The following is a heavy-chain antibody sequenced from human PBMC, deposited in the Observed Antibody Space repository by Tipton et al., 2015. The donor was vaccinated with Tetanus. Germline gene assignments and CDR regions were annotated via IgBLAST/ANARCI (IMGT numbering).Heavy chain of an antibody. D-gene: IGHD3-3*01. CDR2: INPKSGGT. J-gene: IGHJ4*02. V-gene: IGHV1-2*02. CDR1: GYTFTGYY. CDR3: ARANYDFPKKGPFDS. Sequence: QSGPEVKKPGASVKVSCKASGYTFTGYYMHWVRQAPGQGLEWMGWINPKSGGTNYAQKFRGRVTMTRDTSISTAFLELSRLRSDDTAVYYCARANYDFPKKGPFDSWGQGTLVIVSS.